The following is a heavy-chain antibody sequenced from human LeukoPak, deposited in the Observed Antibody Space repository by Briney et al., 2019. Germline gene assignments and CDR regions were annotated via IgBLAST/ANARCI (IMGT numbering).Heavy chain of an antibody. Sequence: GASVKVSCKASGGTFSSYAISWVRQAPGQGLEWMGGIIPIFGTANYAHKFQGRVTITADKSTSTAYMELSSLRSEDTAVYYCARDTAQRTHAFDIWGQGTMVTVSS. D-gene: IGHD5-18*01. V-gene: IGHV1-69*06. CDR1: GGTFSSYA. CDR3: ARDTAQRTHAFDI. CDR2: IIPIFGTA. J-gene: IGHJ3*02.